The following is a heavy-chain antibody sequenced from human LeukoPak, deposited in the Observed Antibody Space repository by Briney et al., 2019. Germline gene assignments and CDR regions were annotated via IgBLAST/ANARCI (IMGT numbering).Heavy chain of an antibody. J-gene: IGHJ4*02. Sequence: GGSLRLSCTTSGFTFSNYAMSWVRQAPGKGLEWFSAITGSGGDTYYADSVKGRFTISRDNSKSTLYLQMDSLRAEDMAVYYCAKGSSASRPYDFAYWGQGTLVAVSS. CDR3: AKGSSASRPYDFAY. CDR1: GFTFSNYA. D-gene: IGHD3-22*01. V-gene: IGHV3-23*01. CDR2: ITGSGGDT.